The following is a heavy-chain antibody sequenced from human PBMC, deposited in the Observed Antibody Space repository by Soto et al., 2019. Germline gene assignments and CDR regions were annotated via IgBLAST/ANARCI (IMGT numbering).Heavy chain of an antibody. Sequence: GPVKVSCKASGYTFTSYDINWVRQATGQGPEWMGWMNPNSGNTGYAQKFQGRVTMTRNTSISTAYMELSSLRSEDTAVYYCARDEEQLVPVYGMDVWGQGTTVTVSS. CDR2: MNPNSGNT. D-gene: IGHD6-13*01. CDR1: GYTFTSYD. V-gene: IGHV1-8*01. J-gene: IGHJ6*02. CDR3: ARDEEQLVPVYGMDV.